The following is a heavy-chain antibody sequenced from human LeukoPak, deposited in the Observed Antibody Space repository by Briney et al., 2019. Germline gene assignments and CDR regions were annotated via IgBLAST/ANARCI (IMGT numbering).Heavy chain of an antibody. CDR3: ASGYSYGFDS. V-gene: IGHV4-59*01. J-gene: IGHJ4*02. CDR2: IYYSGST. Sequence: SETLSLTCTVSGGSIGSYYWSWIRQPPGKGLEWIGYIYYSGSTNYNPSLKSRVTISVDTSKTQFSLRLSSVTAADTAVYYCASGYSYGFDSWGQGTLVTVSS. CDR1: GGSIGSYY. D-gene: IGHD5-18*01.